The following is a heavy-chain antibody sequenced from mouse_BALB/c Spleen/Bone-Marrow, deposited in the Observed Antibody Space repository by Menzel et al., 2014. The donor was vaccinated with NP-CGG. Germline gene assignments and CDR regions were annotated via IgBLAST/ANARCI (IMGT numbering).Heavy chain of an antibody. CDR3: ARLNYYGSFFV. CDR1: GFDFSRYW. J-gene: IGHJ1*01. Sequence: EVQGVESGGGLVQPGGSLKLSCAASGFDFSRYWMSWVRQAPGKGLEWIGEINPDSSTINYTPSLKDKFIISRDNAKNTLYLQMSKVRSEDTALYYCARLNYYGSFFVWGAGTTVTVSS. V-gene: IGHV4-1*02. D-gene: IGHD1-1*01. CDR2: INPDSSTI.